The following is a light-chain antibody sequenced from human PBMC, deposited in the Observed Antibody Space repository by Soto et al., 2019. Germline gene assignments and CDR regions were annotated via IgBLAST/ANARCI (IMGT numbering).Light chain of an antibody. CDR1: QDIGSV. CDR2: GAF. CDR3: QQLNGSPWT. V-gene: IGKV1-8*01. J-gene: IGKJ1*01. Sequence: AIRMTQSPSSLSASTGATVTITCRASQDIGSVLAWYQQKPGTAPKLLIYGAFTLQSGVPSRFSGSRSGTDYTLTIGSLQPEDVATYYCQQLNGSPWTLGQGTKVDI.